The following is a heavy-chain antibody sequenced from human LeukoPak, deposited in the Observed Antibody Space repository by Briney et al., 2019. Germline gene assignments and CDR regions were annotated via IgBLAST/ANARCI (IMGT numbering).Heavy chain of an antibody. CDR2: ISGSGGST. CDR3: AKDNRNQAEAGVYDY. CDR1: GFTFSSYA. V-gene: IGHV3-23*01. D-gene: IGHD6-19*01. J-gene: IGHJ4*02. Sequence: PGGSLRLSRAASGFTFSSYAMSWVRQAPGKGLEWVSAISGSGGSTYYADSVKGRFTISRDNSKNTLYLQMNSLRAEDTAVYYCAKDNRNQAEAGVYDYWGQGTLVTVSS.